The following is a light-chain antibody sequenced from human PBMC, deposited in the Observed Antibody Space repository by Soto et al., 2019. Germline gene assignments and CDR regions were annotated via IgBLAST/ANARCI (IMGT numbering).Light chain of an antibody. CDR1: QSVGDY. CDR3: QQREDWPRS. CDR2: DAP. Sequence: EIVLTQSPAILSLSPGERATLSCRASQSVGDYLGWYYQKPGQAPRLLIYDAPQRATGVPARFSARGSGTDFTLTISSLEPEDFAIYYCQQREDWPRSFGGGTRVEFK. V-gene: IGKV3-11*01. J-gene: IGKJ4*01.